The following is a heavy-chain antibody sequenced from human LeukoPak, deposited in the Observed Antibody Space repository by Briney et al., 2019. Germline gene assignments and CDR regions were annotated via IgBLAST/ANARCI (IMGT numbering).Heavy chain of an antibody. D-gene: IGHD6-13*01. V-gene: IGHV3-33*01. Sequence: PGRSLRLSCAASGFTFSSYGMHWVRQAPGKGLEWVAVIWYDGSNKYYADSVKGRFTISRDNSKNTLYLQMNSLRAEDTAVYYCARDDEQQLEYYYGMDVWGQGTTVTVSS. CDR1: GFTFSSYG. J-gene: IGHJ6*02. CDR2: IWYDGSNK. CDR3: ARDDEQQLEYYYGMDV.